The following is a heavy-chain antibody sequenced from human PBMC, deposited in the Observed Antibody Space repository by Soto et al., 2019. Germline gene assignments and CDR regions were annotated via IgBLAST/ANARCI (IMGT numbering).Heavy chain of an antibody. V-gene: IGHV1-18*01. CDR2: IGAYNGHT. CDR1: GYTFTNSG. D-gene: IGHD3-22*01. J-gene: IGHJ6*02. Sequence: GASVKVSCKASGYTFTNSGISWVRQAPGQGLDGMGWIGAYNGHTKYAQKLQGRVTMTTDTSKSTAYMELRSLKAHDAAVYYCAREDYYDSSGYLPVRYYFGMDVWGQGTTVTVSS. CDR3: AREDYYDSSGYLPVRYYFGMDV.